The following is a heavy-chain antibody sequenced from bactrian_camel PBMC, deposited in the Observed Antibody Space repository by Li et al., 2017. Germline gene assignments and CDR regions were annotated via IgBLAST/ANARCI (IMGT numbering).Heavy chain of an antibody. CDR1: RFTFSTYW. D-gene: IGHD3*01. J-gene: IGHJ4*01. V-gene: IGHV3S25*01. CDR2: IATGSGNT. CDR3: AAAAPGLLLRLC. Sequence: QLVESGGALVQPGGSLRLSCAVSRFTFSTYWMNWVRQGPGKEREGVARIATGSGNTYYADSVKGRFTISQDNDKNTVYLQMNSLKPEDTAIYYCAAAAPGLLLRLCWGQGTHVTVS.